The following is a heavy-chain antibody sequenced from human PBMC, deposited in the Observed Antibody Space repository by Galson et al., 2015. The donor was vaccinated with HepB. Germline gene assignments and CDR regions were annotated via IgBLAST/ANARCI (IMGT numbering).Heavy chain of an antibody. CDR1: GGSISSSSYY. CDR2: IYYSGST. Sequence: LSLTCTVSGGSISSSSYYWGWIRQPPGKGLEWIGSIYYSGSTYYNPSLKSRVTVSVDTSKNQFSLKLSSVTAADTAVYYCANSGTIFGVVPPGYFDYWGQGTLVTVSS. D-gene: IGHD3-3*01. J-gene: IGHJ4*02. CDR3: ANSGTIFGVVPPGYFDY. V-gene: IGHV4-39*01.